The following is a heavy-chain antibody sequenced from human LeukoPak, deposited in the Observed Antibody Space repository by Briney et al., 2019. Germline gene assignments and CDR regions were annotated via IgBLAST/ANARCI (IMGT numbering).Heavy chain of an antibody. CDR1: GYTFTGYY. Sequence: ASVKVSCKASGYTFTGYYMHWVRQAPGQGLEWMGRINPNSGGTNYAQKFQGRVTMTRDTSISTAYMELSRLRSDDTAVYYCATVRAVAGPGVYYFDYWGQGTLVTVSS. CDR2: INPNSGGT. CDR3: ATVRAVAGPGVYYFDY. J-gene: IGHJ4*02. V-gene: IGHV1-2*06. D-gene: IGHD6-19*01.